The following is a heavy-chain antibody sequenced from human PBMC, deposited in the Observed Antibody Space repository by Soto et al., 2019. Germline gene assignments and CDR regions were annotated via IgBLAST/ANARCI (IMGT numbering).Heavy chain of an antibody. CDR3: GRDPNGDYVGAFEM. V-gene: IGHV3-23*01. Sequence: EVQLLESGGGLVQPGGSLKLSCVGSGFTFSKYAMVWVRQTPGKGLEWVSAITSRFTLYADSVKGRFTISRDASESTLFLQMNSLRAEDTGLYYCGRDPNGDYVGAFEMWGQGTMVTVSS. CDR2: ITSRFT. D-gene: IGHD4-17*01. J-gene: IGHJ3*02. CDR1: GFTFSKYA.